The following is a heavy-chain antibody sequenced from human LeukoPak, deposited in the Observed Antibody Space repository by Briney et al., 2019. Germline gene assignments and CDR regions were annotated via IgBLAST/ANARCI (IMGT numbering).Heavy chain of an antibody. CDR2: ISYDGSNK. V-gene: IGHV3-30*18. CDR1: GFTFSSYG. Sequence: GGSLRLSCAASGFTFSSYGMHWVRQAPGKGLEWVAVISYDGSNKYYADSVKGRFTISRDNSKNTLYLQMNSLRAEDTAVYYCAKALKGGPFGYWGQGTLVTVSS. CDR3: AKALKGGPFGY. D-gene: IGHD3-16*01. J-gene: IGHJ4*02.